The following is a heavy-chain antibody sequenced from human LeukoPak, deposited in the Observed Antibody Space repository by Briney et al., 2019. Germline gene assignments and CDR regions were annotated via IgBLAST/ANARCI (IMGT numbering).Heavy chain of an antibody. V-gene: IGHV1-46*01. Sequence: ASVKVSCKASGYIFTSYNIYWVRQAPGQGLEWMGIINPSGGSTNYAQKFQGRVTMTRDTSTSTSYMELRSLRSDDTAVYYCARALAQGGSFDLYYFDSWGQGSLVTVSS. J-gene: IGHJ4*02. CDR2: INPSGGST. CDR3: ARALAQGGSFDLYYFDS. CDR1: GYIFTSYN. D-gene: IGHD3-9*01.